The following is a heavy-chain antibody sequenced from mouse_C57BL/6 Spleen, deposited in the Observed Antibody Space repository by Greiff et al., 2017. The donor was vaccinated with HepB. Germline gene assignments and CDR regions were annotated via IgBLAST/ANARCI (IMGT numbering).Heavy chain of an antibody. Sequence: VQLQQPGAELVMPGASVKLSCKASGYTFTSYWMHWVKQRPGQGLEWIGEIDPSDSYTNYNQKFKGKSTLTVDKSSSTAYMQLSSLTSEDSAVYYCARKGITTVVARWYFDVWGTGTTVTVSS. CDR3: ARKGITTVVARWYFDV. V-gene: IGHV1-69*01. CDR2: IDPSDSYT. CDR1: GYTFTSYW. D-gene: IGHD1-1*01. J-gene: IGHJ1*03.